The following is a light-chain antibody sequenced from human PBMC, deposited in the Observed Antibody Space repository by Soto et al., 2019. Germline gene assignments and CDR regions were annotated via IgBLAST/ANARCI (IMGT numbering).Light chain of an antibody. Sequence: DIQMTPSPSTLSASVGDRVTITCRASQIITNRLAWYQQKPGKAPKVLIYDASNLESGVPSRFSGSRSGTEFILTISSLQPDDFATYYCQHYGGMWTVGQGTKVDIK. CDR3: QHYGGMWT. J-gene: IGKJ1*01. V-gene: IGKV1-5*01. CDR1: QIITNR. CDR2: DAS.